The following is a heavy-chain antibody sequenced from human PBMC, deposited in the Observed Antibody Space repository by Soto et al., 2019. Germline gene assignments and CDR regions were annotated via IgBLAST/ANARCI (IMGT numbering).Heavy chain of an antibody. V-gene: IGHV3-23*01. D-gene: IGHD6-13*01. CDR2: ISGSVGST. Sequence: EVQLLESGGGLVQPGGSLRLSCAASGFTFSNYAMSWVRQAPGKGLEWVSGISGSVGSTYYADSVRGRFTISSDNSKNTLYLQMNSLRAEDTAVYYCAKGGAGAAVGYVDVWGKGTTVTVSS. J-gene: IGHJ6*04. CDR3: AKGGAGAAVGYVDV. CDR1: GFTFSNYA.